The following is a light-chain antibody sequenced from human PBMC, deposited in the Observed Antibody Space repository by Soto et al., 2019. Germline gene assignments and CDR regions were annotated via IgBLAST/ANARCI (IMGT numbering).Light chain of an antibody. V-gene: IGKV1-5*01. CDR1: QSISSW. CDR2: GAS. CDR3: QQYSSSSPT. J-gene: IGKJ2*01. Sequence: DIQMTQSPSTLSASVGDRVTITCRASQSISSWLAWDQQKPGKAPKLLIYGASSLESGVPSRFSGSGSVTEYTLTIDSRQTDDFATYYCQQYSSSSPTFGQGTKLEI.